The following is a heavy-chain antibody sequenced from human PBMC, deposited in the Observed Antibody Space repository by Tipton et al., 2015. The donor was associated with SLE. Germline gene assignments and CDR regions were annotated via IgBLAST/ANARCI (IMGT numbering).Heavy chain of an antibody. CDR1: GGSISSSSYY. CDR2: IYYSGST. V-gene: IGHV4-39*01. D-gene: IGHD6-19*01. Sequence: TLSLTCTVSGGSISSSSYYWGWIRQPPGKGLEWIGSIYYSGSTYHNPSLKSRVTISLDASKNQLSLKLSSVTAADTAVYYCARHHGSGWLYGLDVWGQGTTVTVSS. J-gene: IGHJ6*02. CDR3: ARHHGSGWLYGLDV.